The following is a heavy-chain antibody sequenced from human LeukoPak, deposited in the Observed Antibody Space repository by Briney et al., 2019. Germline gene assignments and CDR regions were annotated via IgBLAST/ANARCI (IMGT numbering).Heavy chain of an antibody. CDR2: ISSSGSSI. D-gene: IGHD4-17*01. J-gene: IGHJ3*02. CDR3: ARDFGTNGDFHAFDI. V-gene: IGHV3-48*03. Sequence: SGGSLRLSCAASGLTFSSYEMNWVRQAPGKGLEWVSYISSSGSSIYYADSVKGRFTISRDNAKNSLYLQMNSLRAEDTAVYYCARDFGTNGDFHAFDIWGQGTMVTVSS. CDR1: GLTFSSYE.